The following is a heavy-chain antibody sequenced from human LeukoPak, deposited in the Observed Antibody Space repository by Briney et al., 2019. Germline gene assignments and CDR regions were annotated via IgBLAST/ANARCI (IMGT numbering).Heavy chain of an antibody. V-gene: IGHV1-2*02. Sequence: ASVKVSCKASGYTFTGYYLHWVRQAPGQGPEWMGKINTNSGVTDYAQKFQGRVTMTRDTPISTAYMELSSLTSDDTAVYYCARDTGFPFFDYWGQGSLVTVSS. J-gene: IGHJ4*02. CDR3: ARDTGFPFFDY. CDR1: GYTFTGYY. CDR2: INTNSGVT.